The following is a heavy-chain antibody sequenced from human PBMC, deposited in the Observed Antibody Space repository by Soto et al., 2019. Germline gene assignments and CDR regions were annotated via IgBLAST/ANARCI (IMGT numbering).Heavy chain of an antibody. Sequence: SETLSLTCTVSGGSINSYYWSWIRQPPGKGLEWIGYSYYSGSTIYNPSLKSRVTISIDTSKKQFSLNLNSVTAADTAVYYCARGDSSSWYLNWFHPWGQGTLVTVSS. CDR3: ARGDSSSWYLNWFHP. J-gene: IGHJ5*02. CDR2: SYYSGST. CDR1: GGSINSYY. V-gene: IGHV4-59*01. D-gene: IGHD6-13*01.